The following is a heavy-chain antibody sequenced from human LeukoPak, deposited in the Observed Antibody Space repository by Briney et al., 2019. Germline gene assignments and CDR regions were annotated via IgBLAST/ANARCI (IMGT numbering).Heavy chain of an antibody. CDR2: MRHDGGNA. CDR1: GFSFSNYG. V-gene: IGHV3-30*02. D-gene: IGHD1-26*01. Sequence: PGGSLRLSCAASGFSFSNYGMHWVRQAPGKGLEWVTFMRHDGGNAYYADSVKGRFTISRDNSKNTLYLQMNGLRAEDTAVYYCAASGSYLDYYYYMDVWGKGTTVTVSS. CDR3: AASGSYLDYYYYMDV. J-gene: IGHJ6*03.